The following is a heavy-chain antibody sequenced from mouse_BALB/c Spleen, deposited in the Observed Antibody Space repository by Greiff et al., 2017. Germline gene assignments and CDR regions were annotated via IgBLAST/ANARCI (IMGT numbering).Heavy chain of an antibody. J-gene: IGHJ4*01. D-gene: IGHD2-14*01. V-gene: IGHV5-12-2*01. Sequence: EVKLVESGGGLVQPGGSLKLSCAASGFTFSSYTMSWVRQTPEKRLEWVAYISNGGGSTYYPDTVKGRFTISRDNAKNTLYLQMSSLKSEDTAMYYCARHPRYDDAMDYWGQGTSVTVSS. CDR2: ISNGGGST. CDR1: GFTFSSYT. CDR3: ARHPRYDDAMDY.